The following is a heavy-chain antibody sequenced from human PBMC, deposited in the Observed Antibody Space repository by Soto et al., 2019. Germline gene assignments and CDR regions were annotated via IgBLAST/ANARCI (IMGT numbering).Heavy chain of an antibody. D-gene: IGHD3-10*01. V-gene: IGHV4-31*03. CDR1: GGSISSGGYY. CDR3: ERDRSNGAFDY. Sequence: QVQLQESGPGLVKPSQTLSLTCTVSGGSISSGGYYWSWIRQHPGKGLEWIGYLYYSGSTYYNPSLKSRVTISVDTSKNHFSLRLSSVTDADTAVYYCERDRSNGAFDYWGQGTLVTVSS. J-gene: IGHJ4*02. CDR2: LYYSGST.